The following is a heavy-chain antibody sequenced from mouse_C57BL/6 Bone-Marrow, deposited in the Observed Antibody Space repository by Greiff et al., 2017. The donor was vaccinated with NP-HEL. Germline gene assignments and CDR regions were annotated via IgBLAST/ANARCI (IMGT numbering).Heavy chain of an antibody. V-gene: IGHV1-81*01. D-gene: IGHD2-3*01. CDR2: IYPRSGNT. J-gene: IGHJ2*01. Sequence: QVQLQQSGAELARPGASVKLSCKASGYTFTSYGISWVKQRTGQGLEWIGEIYPRSGNTYYNEKFKGKATLTADKSSSTEYMELRSLTSEDAAVYFCASVYDGYGGYWGQGTTLTVSS. CDR3: ASVYDGYGGY. CDR1: GYTFTSYG.